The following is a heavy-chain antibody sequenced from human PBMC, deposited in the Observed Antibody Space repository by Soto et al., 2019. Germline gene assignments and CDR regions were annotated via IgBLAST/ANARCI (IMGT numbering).Heavy chain of an antibody. CDR1: GFTFSSYA. CDR2: ISGSGGST. CDR3: ATQTGYSSSWSRDYYYYMDV. D-gene: IGHD6-13*01. J-gene: IGHJ6*03. V-gene: IGHV3-23*01. Sequence: EVQLLESGGGLVQPGGSLRLSCAASGFTFSSYAMSWVRQAPGNGLEWVSAISGSGGSTYYADSVKGRFTISRDNSKNSLYLQMNSLRAEDTAVYYCATQTGYSSSWSRDYYYYMDVWGKGTTVTVSS.